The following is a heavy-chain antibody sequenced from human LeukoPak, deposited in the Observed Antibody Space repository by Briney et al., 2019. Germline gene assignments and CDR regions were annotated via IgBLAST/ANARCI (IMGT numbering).Heavy chain of an antibody. CDR3: ARAVAYYYVSGNYYPGAFDI. V-gene: IGHV3-23*01. CDR1: GFTFNSDA. D-gene: IGHD3-10*01. Sequence: PGGSLRLSCAASGFTFNSDAMSWVRQDPGKGLEWVSAISRGGGCTYYADSVKGRFTISRDNSKNPLYLQMNSLGADDTAVYYCARAVAYYYVSGNYYPGAFDIWGQGTMVTVSS. J-gene: IGHJ3*02. CDR2: ISRGGGCT.